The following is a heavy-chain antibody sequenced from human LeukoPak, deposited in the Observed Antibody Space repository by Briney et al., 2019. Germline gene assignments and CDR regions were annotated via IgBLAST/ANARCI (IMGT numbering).Heavy chain of an antibody. J-gene: IGHJ5*02. CDR3: ARGTLFDP. Sequence: GGSLRLSCAASGFTFMTYSMSWVRQAPGKGLEWVSSISGSSNDIHYADSVKGRFTISRDNTKNSLYLQMNSLRAEDTAVYYCARGTLFDPWGQGTLVTVSS. V-gene: IGHV3-21*01. D-gene: IGHD1-14*01. CDR1: GFTFMTYS. CDR2: ISGSSNDI.